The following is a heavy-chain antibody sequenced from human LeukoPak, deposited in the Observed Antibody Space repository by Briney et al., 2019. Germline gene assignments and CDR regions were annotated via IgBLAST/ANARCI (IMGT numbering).Heavy chain of an antibody. CDR3: AREYCSGGSCFFGSYYYYYMDV. D-gene: IGHD2-15*01. J-gene: IGHJ6*03. CDR2: IYYSGST. CDR1: GGSISSSSYY. Sequence: SETLSLTCTVSGGSISSSSYYWGWIRQPPGKGLEWIGSIYYSGSTYYNPSLKSRVTISVDTSKNQFSLKLSSVTAADTAVYYCAREYCSGGSCFFGSYYYYYMDVWGKGTTVTVSS. V-gene: IGHV4-39*07.